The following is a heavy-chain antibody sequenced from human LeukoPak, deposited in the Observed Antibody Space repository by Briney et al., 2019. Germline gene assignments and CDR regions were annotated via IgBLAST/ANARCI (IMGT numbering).Heavy chain of an antibody. V-gene: IGHV4-59*08. Sequence: PSETLSLTCTVSGDSISNYYWTWIRQTPGKGLEWIGNLYHSGAADYNPSLKTRVTTSVDTSKDQFSLSLRSSTAADTAVYFCARLGKTYYMDVWDTGTTVTVSS. CDR1: GDSISNYY. J-gene: IGHJ6*03. CDR2: LYHSGAA. CDR3: ARLGKTYYMDV. D-gene: IGHD1/OR15-1a*01.